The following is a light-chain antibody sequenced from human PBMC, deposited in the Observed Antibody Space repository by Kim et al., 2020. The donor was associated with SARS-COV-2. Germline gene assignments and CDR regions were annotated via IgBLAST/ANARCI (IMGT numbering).Light chain of an antibody. Sequence: VSVPPGQTANITGSGDKLGDKYASWYQQKPGQSPVLVLYQDTKRPSWIPERFSGSNSGNTATLTISGTQAMDEADYYCQAWDNSVVFGGGTQLTVL. V-gene: IGLV3-1*01. CDR2: QDT. CDR3: QAWDNSVV. J-gene: IGLJ2*01. CDR1: KLGDKY.